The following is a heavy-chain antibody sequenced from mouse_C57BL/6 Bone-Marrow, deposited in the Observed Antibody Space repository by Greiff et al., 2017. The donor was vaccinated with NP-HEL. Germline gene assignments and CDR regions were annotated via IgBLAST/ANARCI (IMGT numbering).Heavy chain of an antibody. CDR3: ARGLGPWFAY. D-gene: IGHD4-1*01. CDR1: GFTFSSYA. V-gene: IGHV5-4*03. CDR2: ISDGGSYT. J-gene: IGHJ3*01. Sequence: EVKLVESGGGLVKPGGSLKLSCAASGFTFSSYAMSWVRQTPEKRLEWVATISDGGSYTYYPDNVKGRFTISRDNAKNNLYLQMSHLKSEDTAMYYCARGLGPWFAYWGQGTRVTVSA.